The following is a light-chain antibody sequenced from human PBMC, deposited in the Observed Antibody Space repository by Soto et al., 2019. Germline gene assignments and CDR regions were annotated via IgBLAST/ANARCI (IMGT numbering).Light chain of an antibody. Sequence: EIVLTQSPGTLSLSPGERVALSCRASQRVSSTSIAWYQQKPGQAPRHRIYDSSSRATDIPDRFSGSGSETDFSLTISRMAPEDFAVYYCQQYGGSPPKYSFGRGTKLDI. CDR1: QRVSSTS. CDR3: QQYGGSPPKYS. V-gene: IGKV3-20*01. J-gene: IGKJ2*03. CDR2: DSS.